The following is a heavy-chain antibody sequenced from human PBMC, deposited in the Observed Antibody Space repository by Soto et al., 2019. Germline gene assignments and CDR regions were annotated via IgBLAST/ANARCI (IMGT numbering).Heavy chain of an antibody. CDR3: GRYCTNTKCRGGYYLDL. Sequence: QVLLVQSGAEMKQPGSSVSVSCKASGDSFTNYAFTWVRQAPGQGPEWLGGIILALGTPHYSQRFQGRLTITADESSITVYMDLGSLRLDDTAVYYCGRYCTNTKCRGGYYLDLWGQGTLLTVSS. D-gene: IGHD2-8*01. V-gene: IGHV1-69*01. CDR2: IILALGTP. J-gene: IGHJ5*02. CDR1: GDSFTNYA.